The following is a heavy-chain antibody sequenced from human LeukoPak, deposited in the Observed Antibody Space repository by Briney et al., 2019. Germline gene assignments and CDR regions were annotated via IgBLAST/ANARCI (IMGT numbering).Heavy chain of an antibody. V-gene: IGHV3-53*01. CDR2: IYSGGST. D-gene: IGHD3-16*02. CDR1: GFTVSSNY. CDR3: TTDQYDYVWGSYRSLLFDY. J-gene: IGHJ4*02. Sequence: PGGSLRLSCAASGFTVSSNYMSWVRQAPGKGLEWVSVIYSGGSTYYADSVKGRFTISRDNSKNTLYLQMNSLKTEDTAVYYCTTDQYDYVWGSYRSLLFDYWGQGTLVTVSS.